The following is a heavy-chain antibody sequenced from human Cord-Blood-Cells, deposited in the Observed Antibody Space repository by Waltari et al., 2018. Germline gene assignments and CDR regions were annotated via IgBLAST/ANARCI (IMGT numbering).Heavy chain of an antibody. Sequence: QVQLVQSGAEVKKPGSSVKVSCKASGGTFSSYAIRWVRQAPGQGLEWMGGISPIFGTANYAQKFQGRVTITADKSTSTAYMELSSLRSEDTAVYYCARHHCSSTSCYYYYGMDVWGQGTTVTVSS. V-gene: IGHV1-69*06. D-gene: IGHD2-2*01. CDR3: ARHHCSSTSCYYYYGMDV. J-gene: IGHJ6*02. CDR1: GGTFSSYA. CDR2: ISPIFGTA.